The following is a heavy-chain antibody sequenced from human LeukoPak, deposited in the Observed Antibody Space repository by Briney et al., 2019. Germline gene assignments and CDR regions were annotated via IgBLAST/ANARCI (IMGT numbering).Heavy chain of an antibody. V-gene: IGHV3-23*01. CDR1: GFIFSSYA. J-gene: IGHJ6*03. Sequence: PGGSLRLSCAASGFIFSSYAMSWVRQAPGKGLEWVSSISGSGGSTYYADSVKGRFTISRDTSKNTLYLQMNSLRAEDTAVYYCAKDPRYYDFWSGYYYYYYMDVWGKGTTVTVSS. D-gene: IGHD3-3*01. CDR3: AKDPRYYDFWSGYYYYYYMDV. CDR2: ISGSGGST.